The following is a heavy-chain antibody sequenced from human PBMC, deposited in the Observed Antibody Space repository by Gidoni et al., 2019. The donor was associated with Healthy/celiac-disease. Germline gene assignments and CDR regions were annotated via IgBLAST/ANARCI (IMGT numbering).Heavy chain of an antibody. CDR3: ARDGFKYYDFWSGYYTSSQPLDY. CDR1: GLTLRSYW. Sequence: EVQLVGSGGGLVQTGGSLRLSCAGSGLTLRSYWMSWVRQAPGKGLEWVDNIKQDGSEKYYVDSVKGRFTISRDNAKNSLYLQMNSLRAEDTAVYYCARDGFKYYDFWSGYYTSSQPLDYWGQGTLVTVSS. J-gene: IGHJ4*02. CDR2: IKQDGSEK. D-gene: IGHD3-3*01. V-gene: IGHV3-7*01.